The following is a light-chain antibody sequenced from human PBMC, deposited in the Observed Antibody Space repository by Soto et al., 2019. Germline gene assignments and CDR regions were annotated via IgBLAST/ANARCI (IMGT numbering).Light chain of an antibody. J-gene: IGLJ1*01. CDR1: SSDVGSYNL. CDR3: CSYAGSSTQV. Sequence: QSVLTQPASVSGSPGQSITISCTGTSSDVGSYNLVSWYQQHPGKAPKLMIYEVSKRPSGVSNRFSGSKSGNTASLTISGLQAEDEADYYCCSYAGSSTQVFGTGTKATVL. V-gene: IGLV2-23*02. CDR2: EVS.